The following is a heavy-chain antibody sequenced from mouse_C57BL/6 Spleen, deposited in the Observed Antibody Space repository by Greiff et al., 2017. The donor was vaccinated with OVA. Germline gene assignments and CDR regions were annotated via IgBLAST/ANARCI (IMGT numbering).Heavy chain of an antibody. Sequence: VQLQQPGAELVRPGTSVKLSCKASGYTFTSYWMHWVKQRPGQGLEWIGVIDPSDSYTNYNQKFKGKATLTVDTSSSTAYMQLSSLTSEDSAVYYCATVVATNYWGQGTTLTVSS. J-gene: IGHJ2*01. CDR3: ATVVATNY. CDR1: GYTFTSYW. CDR2: IDPSDSYT. V-gene: IGHV1-59*01. D-gene: IGHD1-1*01.